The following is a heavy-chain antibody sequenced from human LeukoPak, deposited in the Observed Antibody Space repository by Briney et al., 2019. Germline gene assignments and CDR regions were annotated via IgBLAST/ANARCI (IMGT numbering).Heavy chain of an antibody. Sequence: GGSLRLSCAASGFTFSSYGMHWVRPAPGKGLEWVAVISYDGSNKYYADSVKGRFTISRDNSKNTLYLQMNSLRAEDTAVYYCAKFIRADSFDYWGQGTLVTVSS. CDR3: AKFIRADSFDY. J-gene: IGHJ4*02. CDR2: ISYDGSNK. V-gene: IGHV3-30*18. CDR1: GFTFSSYG. D-gene: IGHD3-10*01.